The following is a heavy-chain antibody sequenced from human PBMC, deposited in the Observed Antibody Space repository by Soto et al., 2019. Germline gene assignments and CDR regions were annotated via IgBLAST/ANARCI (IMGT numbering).Heavy chain of an antibody. Sequence: SETLSLTCAVSGGSISSGGYSWSWIRQPPGKGLEWIGYIYHSGSTYYNPSLKSRVTISVDRSKNQFSLKLSSVTAADTAVYYCAGYSSSWYYFDYWGQGTLVTVSS. D-gene: IGHD6-13*01. J-gene: IGHJ4*02. CDR3: AGYSSSWYYFDY. V-gene: IGHV4-30-2*01. CDR1: GGSISSGGYS. CDR2: IYHSGST.